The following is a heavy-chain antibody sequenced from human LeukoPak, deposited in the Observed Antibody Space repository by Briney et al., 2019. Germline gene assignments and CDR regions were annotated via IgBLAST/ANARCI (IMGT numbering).Heavy chain of an antibody. V-gene: IGHV1-18*01. Sequence: ASVKVSCKAPGYTFTSYGISWLRQAPGQGLEWMGWISAYNGNTNYAQKLQGRVTMTTDTSTSTAYMELRSLRSDDTAVYYCARGSSGWYYFDYWGQGTLVTVSS. CDR1: GYTFTSYG. J-gene: IGHJ4*02. CDR2: ISAYNGNT. D-gene: IGHD6-13*01. CDR3: ARGSSGWYYFDY.